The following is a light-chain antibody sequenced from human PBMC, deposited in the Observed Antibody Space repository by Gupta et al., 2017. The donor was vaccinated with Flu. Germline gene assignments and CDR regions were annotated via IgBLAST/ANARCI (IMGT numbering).Light chain of an antibody. V-gene: IGLV2-14*01. J-gene: IGLJ2*01. CDR1: SSDVGGYNY. CDR3: SSYTSSSTRV. Sequence: QSALTQPASVSGSPGPSITIPCTGTSSDVGGYNYVSWYQQHPGKAPKLMIYEVSNRPSGVPNRFSGSKSGNTASLTISGLQAEDEADYYCSSYTSSSTRVFGGGTKLTVL. CDR2: EVS.